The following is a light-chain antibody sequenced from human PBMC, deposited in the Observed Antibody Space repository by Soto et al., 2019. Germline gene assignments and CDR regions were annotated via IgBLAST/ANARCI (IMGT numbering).Light chain of an antibody. CDR2: EVS. CDR3: SSYTSSNSLGV. V-gene: IGLV2-14*01. J-gene: IGLJ2*01. CDR1: SSDVGGYNY. Sequence: QSALTQPASVSGSPGQSITISCTGTSSDVGGYNYVSWYQQHPGKAPKLMIYEVSIRALGVSNRFSGSKSSNTASLTISGLQAEDEAEYYCSSYTSSNSLGVFGGGTKLTVL.